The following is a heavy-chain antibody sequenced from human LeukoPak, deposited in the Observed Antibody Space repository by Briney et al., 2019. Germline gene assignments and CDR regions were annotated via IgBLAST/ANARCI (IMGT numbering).Heavy chain of an antibody. CDR1: GFTFSSYS. CDR3: AREGGYSSSLDAFDI. Sequence: GGSLRLSCAASGFTFSSYSMNWVSQAPGKGMEWVSYISSSSSYIYYADSVKGRFTISRDNAKNSLYLQMNSLRAEDTAVYYCAREGGYSSSLDAFDIWGQGTMVTVSS. D-gene: IGHD6-6*01. J-gene: IGHJ3*02. CDR2: ISSSSSYI. V-gene: IGHV3-21*01.